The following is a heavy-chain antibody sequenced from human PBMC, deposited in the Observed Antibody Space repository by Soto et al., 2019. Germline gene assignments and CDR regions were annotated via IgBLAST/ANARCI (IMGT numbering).Heavy chain of an antibody. J-gene: IGHJ6*02. CDR3: AVGMTTGYYYYGMDV. D-gene: IGHD4-17*01. Sequence: GASVKVSCKASGGTFSSYAISWVRQAPGQGLEWMGGIIPIFGTANYAQKFQGRVTITADESTSTAYMELSSLRSEDTAVYYCAVGMTTGYYYYGMDVWGQGTTVTVSS. CDR2: IIPIFGTA. V-gene: IGHV1-69*13. CDR1: GGTFSSYA.